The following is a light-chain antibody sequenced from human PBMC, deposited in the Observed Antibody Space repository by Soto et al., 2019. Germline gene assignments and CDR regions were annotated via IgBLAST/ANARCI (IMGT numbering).Light chain of an antibody. CDR2: EAS. J-gene: IGKJ5*01. V-gene: IGKV3-11*01. CDR3: QQYNNWPIT. Sequence: EIVLTQSPATLSLSPGARATLSCRASQTVSSSLAWYQQKPGQAPRLLIYEASNRATGIPARFSGSGSGADFTLTIRSLEPEELALDDGQQYNNWPITFGQGTRLEIK. CDR1: QTVSSS.